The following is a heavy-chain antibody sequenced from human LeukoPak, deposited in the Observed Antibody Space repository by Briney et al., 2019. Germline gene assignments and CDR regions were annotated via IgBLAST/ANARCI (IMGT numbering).Heavy chain of an antibody. J-gene: IGHJ4*02. CDR2: IYYSGST. D-gene: IGHD1-26*01. CDR3: ARVGANGLLGY. Sequence: SETLSLTCTVSGGSISSSSYYWGWIRQPPGKGLEWIGSIYYSGSTYYNPSLKSRVTISVDTSKNQFSLKLSSVTAADTAVYYCARVGANGLLGYWGQGTLVTVSS. V-gene: IGHV4-39*07. CDR1: GGSISSSSYY.